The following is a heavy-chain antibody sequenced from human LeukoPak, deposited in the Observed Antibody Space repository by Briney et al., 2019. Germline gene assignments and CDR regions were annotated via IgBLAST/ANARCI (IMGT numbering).Heavy chain of an antibody. J-gene: IGHJ4*02. D-gene: IGHD2-2*03. Sequence: GGSLRLSCAASGFTVSSNYMSWVRQAPGKGLEWVSVIYSGGSTYYADSVQGRFTVSRDDSKNTLYLQMNSLRAEDTAVYYCAKDGGLWISAHWGDSWGRGTLVTVSS. CDR1: GFTVSSNY. CDR3: AKDGGLWISAHWGDS. CDR2: IYSGGST. V-gene: IGHV3-53*01.